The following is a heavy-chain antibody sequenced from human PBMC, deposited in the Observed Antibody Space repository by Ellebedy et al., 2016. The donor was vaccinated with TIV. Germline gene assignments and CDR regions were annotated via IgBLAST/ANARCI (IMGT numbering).Heavy chain of an antibody. CDR2: ISWNSGSI. CDR1: GFTFDYYA. D-gene: IGHD6-13*01. J-gene: IGHJ4*02. Sequence: SLKISCAASGFTFDYYAIHWVRQAPGKGLEWVSGISWNSGSIGYADSVKGRFTTSRDNAGNSVYLQMNSLRAEDTAVYYCERRGVIAAAGASDSWGQGTLVIVSS. V-gene: IGHV3-9*01. CDR3: ERRGVIAAAGASDS.